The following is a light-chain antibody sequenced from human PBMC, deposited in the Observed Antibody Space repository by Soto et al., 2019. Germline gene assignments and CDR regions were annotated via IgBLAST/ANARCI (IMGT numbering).Light chain of an antibody. V-gene: IGKV3-20*01. Sequence: SGLTQYTGTLSLSPGERATLSCRASQSVSSSYLAWYQQKPGQAPRLLIYGASSRATGIPDRFSGSGSGTDFTLTISRLEPEDFAVYYCQQYGSSPRTFGQGTNVDIK. CDR1: QSVSSSY. J-gene: IGKJ1*01. CDR2: GAS. CDR3: QQYGSSPRT.